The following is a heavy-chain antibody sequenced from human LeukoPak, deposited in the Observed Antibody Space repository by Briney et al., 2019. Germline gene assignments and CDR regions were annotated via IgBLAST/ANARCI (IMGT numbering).Heavy chain of an antibody. CDR3: ARGGYSYGYSGYYYGMDV. D-gene: IGHD5-18*01. CDR1: GGSISSYY. V-gene: IGHV4-59*01. J-gene: IGHJ6*02. Sequence: SETLSLTCTVSGGSISSYYWSWIRQPPGKGLEWIGYIYYSGSTNYNPSLKSRVTISVDTSKNQFSLKLSSVTAADTAVYYCARGGYSYGYSGYYYGMDVWGQGTTVTVSS. CDR2: IYYSGST.